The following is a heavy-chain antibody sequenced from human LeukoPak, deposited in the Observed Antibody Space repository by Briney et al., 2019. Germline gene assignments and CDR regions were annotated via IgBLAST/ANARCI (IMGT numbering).Heavy chain of an antibody. Sequence: GASVKVSCKASGYTFTGYYMHWVRQAPGQGLEWMGWINPNSGGTNYAQKFQGRVTMTRDMSISTAYMELSRLRSDDTAVYYCARDQGDYGSGVDYWGQGTLVTVSS. V-gene: IGHV1-2*02. J-gene: IGHJ4*02. CDR2: INPNSGGT. CDR3: ARDQGDYGSGVDY. CDR1: GYTFTGYY. D-gene: IGHD3-10*01.